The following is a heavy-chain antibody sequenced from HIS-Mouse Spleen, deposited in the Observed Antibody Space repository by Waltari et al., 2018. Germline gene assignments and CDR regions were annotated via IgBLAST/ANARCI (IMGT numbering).Heavy chain of an antibody. D-gene: IGHD6-13*01. CDR1: GYTFTGYY. V-gene: IGHV1-2*02. CDR2: INPTSGGT. J-gene: IGHJ3*02. Sequence: QVQLVQSGAEVKKPGASVKVSCKASGYTFTGYYMHWVRQAPGQGLEWMGWINPTSGGTNYAQKFQGRLTMTRDTSISTAYMELSRLRSDDTAVYYCASANSSSWYGDAFDIWGQGTMVTVSS. CDR3: ASANSSSWYGDAFDI.